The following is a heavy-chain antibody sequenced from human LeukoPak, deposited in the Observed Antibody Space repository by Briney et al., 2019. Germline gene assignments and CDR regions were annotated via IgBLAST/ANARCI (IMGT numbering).Heavy chain of an antibody. J-gene: IGHJ6*03. CDR3: ARDLSSGWYSDYYYYYMDV. D-gene: IGHD6-19*01. CDR2: ISTSGST. Sequence: PSKTLSLTCTVSGGSISSYDWSWIRQPAGKGLEWIGRISTSGSTSYNPSLKSRVTMSIDTSKNHFSLKLSSVTAADTAVYYCARDLSSGWYSDYYYYYMDVWGKGTTVTVSS. V-gene: IGHV4-4*07. CDR1: GGSISSYD.